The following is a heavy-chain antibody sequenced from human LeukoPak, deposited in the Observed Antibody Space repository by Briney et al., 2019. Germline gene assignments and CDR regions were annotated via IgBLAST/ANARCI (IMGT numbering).Heavy chain of an antibody. CDR3: ARFPGYYYDSSGYNDAFDI. Sequence: SETLSLTCTVSGGSISSYYWSWIRQPPGKGLEWIGYIYYSGSTNYNPSLKSRVTISVDTSKNQFSLKLSSVTAADTAVYYRARFPGYYYDSSGYNDAFDIWGQGTMVTVSS. CDR1: GGSISSYY. CDR2: IYYSGST. J-gene: IGHJ3*02. V-gene: IGHV4-59*01. D-gene: IGHD3-22*01.